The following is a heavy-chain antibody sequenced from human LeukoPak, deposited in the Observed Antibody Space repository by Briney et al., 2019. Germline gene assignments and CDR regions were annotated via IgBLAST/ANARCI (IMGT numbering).Heavy chain of an antibody. D-gene: IGHD3-22*01. Sequence: SETLSLTCTVSGGSISSYYWSWFRQPPGKGLEWIGYIYYNGRTNYNPYLKSRVTITVNTIKNQFSLKLTSVTAADTAVYYCARVPDFDSSGHWGQGILVTVS. CDR3: ARVPDFDSSGH. CDR1: GGSISSYY. J-gene: IGHJ4*02. CDR2: IYYNGRT. V-gene: IGHV4-59*01.